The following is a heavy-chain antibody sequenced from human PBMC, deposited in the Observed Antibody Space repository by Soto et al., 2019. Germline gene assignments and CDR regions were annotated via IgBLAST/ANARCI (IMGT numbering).Heavy chain of an antibody. Sequence: QLQLQESGPGLVKPSETLSLTYTVSGGSISSSSYYWGWIRQPPGKGLEWIGSIYYSGSTYYNPSLNGRVTISVDTSKNQCSLKLSSVTAADTAVYYCATLWFGESPYWGQGTLVTVSS. CDR3: ATLWFGESPY. CDR2: IYYSGST. V-gene: IGHV4-39*01. CDR1: GGSISSSSYY. J-gene: IGHJ4*02. D-gene: IGHD3-10*01.